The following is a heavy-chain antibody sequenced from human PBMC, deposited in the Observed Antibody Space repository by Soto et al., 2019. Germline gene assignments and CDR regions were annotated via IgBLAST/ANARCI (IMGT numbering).Heavy chain of an antibody. V-gene: IGHV1-8*01. Sequence: ASVEVSCKASGYTFTSYDINWVRQATGQGLEWMGWMNPNSGNTGYAQKFQGRVTMTRNTSISTAYMELSSLRSEDTAVYYCARRALVQAAAYSYMYARGKGTTVTVSS. CDR2: MNPNSGNT. J-gene: IGHJ6*03. CDR1: GYTFTSYD. CDR3: ARRALVQAAAYSYMYA. D-gene: IGHD2-2*01.